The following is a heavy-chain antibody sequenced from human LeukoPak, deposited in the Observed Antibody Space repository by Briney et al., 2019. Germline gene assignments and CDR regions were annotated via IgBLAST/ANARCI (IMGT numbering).Heavy chain of an antibody. Sequence: PGRSLRLACAASGFTFGSYAMHWVRQAPGKGLEWVAVISYHGSNKYYADSVKGRFTISRDNSKKTVFLQMNSLRAEDTAVYYCARGMYYYDSSDIGGGYYFDYWGQGTLVTVSS. J-gene: IGHJ4*02. CDR3: ARGMYYYDSSDIGGGYYFDY. D-gene: IGHD3-22*01. CDR1: GFTFGSYA. CDR2: ISYHGSNK. V-gene: IGHV3-30-3*01.